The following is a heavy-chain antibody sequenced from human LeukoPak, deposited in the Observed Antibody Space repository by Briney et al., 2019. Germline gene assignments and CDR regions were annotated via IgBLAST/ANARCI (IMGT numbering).Heavy chain of an antibody. V-gene: IGHV6-1*01. D-gene: IGHD3-10*01. CDR2: TYYRSKWYN. J-gene: IGHJ5*02. CDR1: GDSVSSNSAA. Sequence: SPTLSLTCAISGDSVSSNSAAWNWIRQSPSRGLEWLGSTYYRSKWYNDYAVSVKSRITINPDTSKNQFSLQLNSVTPEDTAVYYCARVGVWFGELYLQYNWFDPWGQGTLVTVSS. CDR3: ARVGVWFGELYLQYNWFDP.